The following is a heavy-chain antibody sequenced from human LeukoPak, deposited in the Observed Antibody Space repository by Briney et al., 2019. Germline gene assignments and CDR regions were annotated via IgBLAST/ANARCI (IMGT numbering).Heavy chain of an antibody. D-gene: IGHD6-13*01. J-gene: IGHJ4*02. CDR3: ARRLSTIAISAANDY. Sequence: GESLKISCMGSGYSFSSYWIAWVRQMPGKGLEWMGIIHPGNSETTYNPSFKGHVTMSADKSISTAYLQWSSLEDTDTAKYYCARRLSTIAISAANDYWGQGTLVTVSS. CDR1: GYSFSSYW. V-gene: IGHV5-51*01. CDR2: IHPGNSET.